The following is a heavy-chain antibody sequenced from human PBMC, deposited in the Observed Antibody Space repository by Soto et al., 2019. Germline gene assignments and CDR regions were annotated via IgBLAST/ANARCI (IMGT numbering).Heavy chain of an antibody. CDR1: GGSISDDY. CDR2: IHYSGST. Sequence: SETLSLTCTVSGGSISDDYWSWIRQTPGKELEWIGYIHYSGSTNYNPSLKSRVTISVDTSKNQLSLKLNSVTAADTAVYYCARDRLYPHYGRDVWGQGTTVTGSS. V-gene: IGHV4-59*01. J-gene: IGHJ6*02. CDR3: ARDRLYPHYGRDV. D-gene: IGHD2-2*02.